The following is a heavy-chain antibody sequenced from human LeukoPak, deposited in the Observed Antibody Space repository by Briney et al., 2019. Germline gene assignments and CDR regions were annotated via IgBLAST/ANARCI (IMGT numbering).Heavy chain of an antibody. CDR1: GFTFSSYA. CDR2: ISGSGGST. Sequence: GGSLRLSCAASGFTFSSYATSWVRQAPGKGLEWVSAISGSGGSTYYADSVKGRFTISRDNPKNTLYLQMNSLRAEDTAVYYCAKDLKAQGMDYWGQGTLVTVSS. D-gene: IGHD1-14*01. CDR3: AKDLKAQGMDY. J-gene: IGHJ4*02. V-gene: IGHV3-23*01.